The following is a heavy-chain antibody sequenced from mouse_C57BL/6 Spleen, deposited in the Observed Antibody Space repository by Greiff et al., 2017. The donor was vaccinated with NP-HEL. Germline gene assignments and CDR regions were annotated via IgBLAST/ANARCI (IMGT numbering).Heavy chain of an antibody. J-gene: IGHJ1*03. V-gene: IGHV5-6*01. Sequence: DVHLVESGGDLVKPGGSLKLSCAASGFTFSSYGMSWVRQTPDKRLEWVATISSGGSYTYYPDSVKGRFTISRDNAKNTLYLQMSSLKSEDTAMYYCARQGYGSSDWYFDVWGTGTTVTVSS. D-gene: IGHD1-1*01. CDR2: ISSGGSYT. CDR3: ARQGYGSSDWYFDV. CDR1: GFTFSSYG.